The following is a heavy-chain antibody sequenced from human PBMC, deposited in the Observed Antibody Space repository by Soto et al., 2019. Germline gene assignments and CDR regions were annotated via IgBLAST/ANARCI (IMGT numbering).Heavy chain of an antibody. CDR1: GDSVSSNSAA. V-gene: IGHV6-1*01. CDR2: TYYRSKWYN. D-gene: IGHD2-2*02. Sequence: SQTLSLTCAISGDSVSSNSAAWNWIRQSPSRGLEWLGRTYYRSKWYNDYAVSVKSRITINPDTSKNQFSLQLNSVTPEDTAVYYCARAHCSSTSCYTFYYYYGMDVRGQGTTVTVSS. CDR3: ARAHCSSTSCYTFYYYYGMDV. J-gene: IGHJ6*02.